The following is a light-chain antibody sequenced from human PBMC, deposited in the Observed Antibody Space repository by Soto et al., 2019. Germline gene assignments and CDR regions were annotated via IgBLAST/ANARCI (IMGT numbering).Light chain of an antibody. J-gene: IGKJ2*01. CDR1: QSVSSN. CDR2: HAS. V-gene: IGKV3-15*01. CDR3: QHYNNWPYT. Sequence: EIVMTQSPATLSVSPGERATLSCRASQSVSSNLAWYQQKPGQAPRFLIFHASTRATGIPVRFSGSGSGTEFTLTISSLQSEDFAVYYCQHYNNWPYTFGQGTKLEIK.